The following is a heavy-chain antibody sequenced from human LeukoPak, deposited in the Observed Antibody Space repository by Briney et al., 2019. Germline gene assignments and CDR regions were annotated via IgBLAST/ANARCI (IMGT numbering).Heavy chain of an antibody. CDR3: ARLVRGVIITKRYNWFDP. V-gene: IGHV1-8*02. CDR1: RYTFTGYY. D-gene: IGHD3-10*01. J-gene: IGHJ5*02. Sequence: ASVKVSCKASRYTFTGYYMHWVRQAPGQGLEWMGWMNPNSGNTGYAQKFQGRVTMTRNTSISTAYMELSSLRSEDTAVYYCARLVRGVIITKRYNWFDPWGQGTLVTVSS. CDR2: MNPNSGNT.